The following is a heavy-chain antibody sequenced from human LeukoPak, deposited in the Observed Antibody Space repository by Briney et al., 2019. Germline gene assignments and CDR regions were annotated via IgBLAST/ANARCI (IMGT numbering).Heavy chain of an antibody. J-gene: IGHJ4*02. CDR3: ARASTLRSCVY. V-gene: IGHV1-2*02. D-gene: IGHD5-12*01. Sequence: GASVKVSCKASGYTFTGYYVHWVRQAPGQGLEWMGWINPNSGGTNYAQKFQGRVTMTRDTSISTAYMELSRLGSDDTAVYYCARASTLRSCVYWGQGTLVTVSS. CDR1: GYTFTGYY. CDR2: INPNSGGT.